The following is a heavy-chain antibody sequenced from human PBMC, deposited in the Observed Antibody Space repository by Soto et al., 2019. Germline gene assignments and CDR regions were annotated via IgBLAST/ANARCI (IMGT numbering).Heavy chain of an antibody. CDR2: ISSRSSTI. J-gene: IGHJ4*02. D-gene: IGHD3-3*01. V-gene: IGHV3-48*04. Sequence: GGSLRLSCAASGFTFSSYSMNWVRQAPGKGLEWVSYISSRSSTIYHADSLKGRFTISRDNAKNSLYLQMDSLRAEDTAVYYCARDQYYAFDYWGQGTLVTVSS. CDR1: GFTFSSYS. CDR3: ARDQYYAFDY.